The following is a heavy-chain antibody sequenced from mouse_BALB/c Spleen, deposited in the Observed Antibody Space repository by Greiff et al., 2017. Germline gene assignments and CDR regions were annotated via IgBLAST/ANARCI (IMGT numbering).Heavy chain of an antibody. CDR3: AKNYGSTPFDY. V-gene: IGHV3-2*02. Sequence: VQLQQSEPGLVKPSQSLSLTCTVTGYSITSDYAWNWIRQFPGNKLEWMGYISYSGSTSYNPSLKSRISITRDTSKNQFFLQLNSVTTEDTATYYCAKNYGSTPFDYWGQGTTLTVSS. CDR1: GYSITSDYA. D-gene: IGHD1-1*01. J-gene: IGHJ2*01. CDR2: ISYSGST.